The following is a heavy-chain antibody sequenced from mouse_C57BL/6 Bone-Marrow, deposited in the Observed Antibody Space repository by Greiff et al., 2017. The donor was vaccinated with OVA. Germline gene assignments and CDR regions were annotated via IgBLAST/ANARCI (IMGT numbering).Heavy chain of an antibody. J-gene: IGHJ2*01. Sequence: QVQLQQPGAELVMPGASVKLSCKASGYTFTSYWMHWVKQRPGQGLEWIGAIDPYDSYTNYNQKFKGKSTLTVNKSSSTAYMELSSLTSEDSAVYYCASFGDGYPYFFDYWGQGATLSVSS. CDR3: ASFGDGYPYFFDY. D-gene: IGHD2-3*01. CDR2: IDPYDSYT. CDR1: GYTFTSYW. V-gene: IGHV1-69*01.